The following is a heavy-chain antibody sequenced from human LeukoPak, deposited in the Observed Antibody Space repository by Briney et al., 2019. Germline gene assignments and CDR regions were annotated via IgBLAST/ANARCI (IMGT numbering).Heavy chain of an antibody. V-gene: IGHV3-23*01. CDR2: ISGSGGST. CDR1: GFTFSGYA. CDR3: AKDNGFWSGYYGY. D-gene: IGHD3-3*01. J-gene: IGHJ4*02. Sequence: GGSLRLSCAASGFTFSGYAMSWVRQAPGKGLEWVSAISGSGGSTYYADSVKGRFTISRDNSKNTLYLQLNSLRAEDTAVYYCAKDNGFWSGYYGYWGQGVLVTISS.